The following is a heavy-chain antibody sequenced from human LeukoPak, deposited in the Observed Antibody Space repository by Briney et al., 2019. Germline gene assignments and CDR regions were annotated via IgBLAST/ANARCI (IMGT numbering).Heavy chain of an antibody. D-gene: IGHD3-22*01. V-gene: IGHV1-2*02. Sequence: GASVKVSCKASGYTFTGYYMHWVRQAPGQGLEWMGWINPNSGGTKYALKFKGRVTMTRDTSISTAYMEVSRLKSDDTAVYYCARGKSSIVVLNWLDPWGQGTLVTVSS. CDR3: ARGKSSIVVLNWLDP. J-gene: IGHJ5*02. CDR1: GYTFTGYY. CDR2: INPNSGGT.